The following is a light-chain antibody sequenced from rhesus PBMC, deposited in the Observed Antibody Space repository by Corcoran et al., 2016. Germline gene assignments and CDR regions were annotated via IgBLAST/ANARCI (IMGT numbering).Light chain of an antibody. CDR2: SAY. J-gene: IGKJ4*01. CDR1: ESVGSY. Sequence: EIVMTQSPATLSLSPGETATLSCRASESVGSYLAWYQQKPGQAPKRRVHSAYFRATGIPARFIGSGSRTEFTLTISSLEPEDVGVYHCQQYNDLLLTFGGGTKVEIK. CDR3: QQYNDLLLT. V-gene: IGKV3-40*03.